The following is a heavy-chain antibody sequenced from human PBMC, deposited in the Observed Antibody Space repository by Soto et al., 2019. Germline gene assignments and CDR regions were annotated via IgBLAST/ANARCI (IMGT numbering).Heavy chain of an antibody. CDR2: IWYDGSNK. CDR1: GFTFSSYG. CDR3: ARMNYYDSSGSFDY. V-gene: IGHV3-33*01. Sequence: GGSLRLSCAASGFTFSSYGMHWVRQAPGKGLEWVAVIWYDGSNKYYADSVKGRFTISRDNPKNTLYLQMNSLRAEDTAVYYCARMNYYDSSGSFDYWGQGTLVTVSS. J-gene: IGHJ4*02. D-gene: IGHD3-22*01.